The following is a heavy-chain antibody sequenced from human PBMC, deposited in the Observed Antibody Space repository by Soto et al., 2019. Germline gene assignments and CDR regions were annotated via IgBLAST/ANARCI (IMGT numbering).Heavy chain of an antibody. CDR3: AKGDGYSSSWIDV. J-gene: IGHJ4*02. CDR1: GFTFITFA. D-gene: IGHD6-13*01. CDR2: VSGSGGVT. V-gene: IGHV3-23*01. Sequence: PGGSLRLSCEASGFTFITFAMAWVRQAPGKGLECLSSVSGSGGVTYYADSVKGRFTISRDNYRDTLYLQMNSLRAEDTAIYYCAKGDGYSSSWIDVWGQGTLVTVSS.